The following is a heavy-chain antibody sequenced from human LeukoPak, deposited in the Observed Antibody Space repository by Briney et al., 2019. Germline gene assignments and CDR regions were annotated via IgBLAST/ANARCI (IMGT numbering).Heavy chain of an antibody. CDR3: ARNNYVTHFYGLDV. J-gene: IGHJ6*02. V-gene: IGHV4-59*01. CDR1: GGSINSYY. CDR2: IYYSGST. D-gene: IGHD4-11*01. Sequence: PSETLSLTCTVSGGSINSYYWSWIRQPPGKGLEWIAYIYYSGSTTYNPSLKSRVTISVDTSKNQFSLKLSSVTAADTAVYFCARNNYVTHFYGLDVWGQGTTVTVSS.